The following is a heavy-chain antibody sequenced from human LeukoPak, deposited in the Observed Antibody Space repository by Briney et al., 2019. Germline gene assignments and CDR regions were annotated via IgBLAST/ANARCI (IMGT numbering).Heavy chain of an antibody. J-gene: IGHJ3*02. Sequence: GRSLRLSCAASGFTFSSYSMNWLRQAPGKGLEWVSSISSSSSYIYYADSVKGRFTISSDNAKNSLYLQMNSLRAEDTAVYYCARDAGDIVVVPAADDAFDIWGQGTMVTVSS. CDR1: GFTFSSYS. CDR2: ISSSSSYI. CDR3: ARDAGDIVVVPAADDAFDI. V-gene: IGHV3-21*01. D-gene: IGHD2-2*01.